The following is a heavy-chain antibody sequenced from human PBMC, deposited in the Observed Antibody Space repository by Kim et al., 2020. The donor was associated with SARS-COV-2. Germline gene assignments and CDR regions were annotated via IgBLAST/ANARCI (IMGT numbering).Heavy chain of an antibody. Sequence: GGSLRLSCAASGLTFTTYAMHWVRQAPGTGLEWVAVISYDGSIKYYADSVKGRFTISRDNSKNTLYLQMSSLRTEDTAVYHCARQKHAIRDDAFDIWGQG. CDR3: ARQKHAIRDDAFDI. D-gene: IGHD3-3*01. CDR2: ISYDGSIK. CDR1: GLTFTTYA. J-gene: IGHJ3*02. V-gene: IGHV3-30*04.